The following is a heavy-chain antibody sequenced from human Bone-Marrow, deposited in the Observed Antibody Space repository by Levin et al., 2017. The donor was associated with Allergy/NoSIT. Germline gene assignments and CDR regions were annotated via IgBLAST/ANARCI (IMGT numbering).Heavy chain of an antibody. CDR2: IYSGGDT. CDR1: GFTVSRNY. D-gene: IGHD6-13*01. V-gene: IGHV3-66*01. CDR3: ARDGVGTAAGTP. J-gene: IGHJ4*02. Sequence: PEASVKVSCAASGFTVSRNYMSWVRQAPGKGLEWVSLIYSGGDTQYADSVKGRFTISRDNSKNTLYLQMNSLRADDTAVYYCARDGVGTAAGTPWGQGTLVTVSS.